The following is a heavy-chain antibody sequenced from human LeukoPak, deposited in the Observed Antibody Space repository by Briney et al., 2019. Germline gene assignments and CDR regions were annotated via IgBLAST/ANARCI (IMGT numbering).Heavy chain of an antibody. J-gene: IGHJ6*03. D-gene: IGHD2-21*02. CDR1: GFSFCRYV. V-gene: IGHV3-30*04. Sequence: GTSLRLSCAASGFSFCRYVMHWVRQAPGKGLEWVALESSCESRQHYGDSVQGLFTIARDDSKNAVFLQMKSLRPEDTAVYYCARDLVTSSAPDPYFYYMDVWGKGTTVTVSS. CDR2: ESSCESRQ. CDR3: ARDLVTSSAPDPYFYYMDV.